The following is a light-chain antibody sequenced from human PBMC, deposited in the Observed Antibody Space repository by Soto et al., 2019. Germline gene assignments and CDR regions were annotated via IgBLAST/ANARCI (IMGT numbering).Light chain of an antibody. Sequence: EIVMTQSPATLSVSPGERATLSCRASQSVSSNLAWYQQKPGQAPRLLIYGASTRATGIPARFSGSGSGTEFTPTISSLQSEDFAVYYCQQYNNWPLFTFGPGTNVDIK. CDR3: QQYNNWPLFT. CDR2: GAS. CDR1: QSVSSN. J-gene: IGKJ3*01. V-gene: IGKV3-15*01.